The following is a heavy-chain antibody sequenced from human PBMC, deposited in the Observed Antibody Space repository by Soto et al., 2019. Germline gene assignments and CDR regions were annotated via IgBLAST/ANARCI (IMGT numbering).Heavy chain of an antibody. CDR1: GGSISSGDYY. CDR2: IYYSGST. V-gene: IGHV4-31*03. CDR3: ARWWSGSRQGFDP. Sequence: QVQLQESGPGLVKPSQTLSLTCTVSGGSISSGDYYWSWIRQHPGKGLEWIGYIYYSGSTYYNPSLQSRVTISVDPSKNQFSPKLSSVPAADTAVYYCARWWSGSRQGFDPWGQGTLVTVSS. J-gene: IGHJ5*02. D-gene: IGHD3-3*01.